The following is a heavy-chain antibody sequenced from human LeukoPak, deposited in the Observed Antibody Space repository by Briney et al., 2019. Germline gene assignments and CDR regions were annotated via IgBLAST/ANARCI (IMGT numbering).Heavy chain of an antibody. CDR1: GFTFSSYG. J-gene: IGHJ4*02. Sequence: PGGSLRLSCAASGFTFSSYGMHWVRQAPGKGLEWVAVISFDASNKYYADSVKGRFTISRDNSKNTLYLQMNSLRAEDAAVYYCATEGSFDYWGQGTLVTASS. V-gene: IGHV3-30*03. CDR3: ATEGSFDY. CDR2: ISFDASNK.